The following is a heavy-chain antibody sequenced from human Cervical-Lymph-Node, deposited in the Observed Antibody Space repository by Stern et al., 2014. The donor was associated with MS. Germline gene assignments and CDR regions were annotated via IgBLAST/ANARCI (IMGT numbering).Heavy chain of an antibody. CDR2: VSFSAIT. D-gene: IGHD5-24*01. Sequence: QLQLQESGPGLLKPSQTLSLSCTVSGVSISSGGYYWSWIRQLPGKGLEWIGSVSFSAITSYTPSVSSRVSISVDTSKNQFSLNLRSVTAADTAVYYCANGGDEYNPIDYWGQGTLVIVST. CDR3: ANGGDEYNPIDY. CDR1: GVSISSGGYY. V-gene: IGHV4-31*03. J-gene: IGHJ4*02.